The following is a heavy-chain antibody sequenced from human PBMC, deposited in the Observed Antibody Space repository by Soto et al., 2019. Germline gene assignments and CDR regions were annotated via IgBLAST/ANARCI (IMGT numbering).Heavy chain of an antibody. D-gene: IGHD3-22*01. Sequence: GESLKISCKGSGYSCAGYWVTWVRQKPWKGLEWMGRIDPSDSQTYYSPSFRGHVTISVTKSITTVFLQWSSLRASDTAMYYCARQIYDSDTGPNFQYYFDSWGQGTPVTVSS. V-gene: IGHV5-10-1*01. CDR2: IDPSDSQT. CDR3: ARQIYDSDTGPNFQYYFDS. J-gene: IGHJ4*02. CDR1: GYSCAGYW.